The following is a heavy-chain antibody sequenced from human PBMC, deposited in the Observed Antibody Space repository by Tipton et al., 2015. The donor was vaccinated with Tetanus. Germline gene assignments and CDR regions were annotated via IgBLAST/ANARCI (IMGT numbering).Heavy chain of an antibody. V-gene: IGHV4-61*08. CDR1: GGSVRGGDYS. D-gene: IGHD6-19*01. Sequence: TLSLTCTVSGGSVRGGDYSWNWIRQPPGKGLEWIGYVYYTGSTNHNPSLKSRVTISMDRSKNQFSLNMSSVTAADTAVYYCAILPKHWLAPRGAPWGQGILVTVSS. CDR3: AILPKHWLAPRGAP. CDR2: VYYTGST. J-gene: IGHJ5*02.